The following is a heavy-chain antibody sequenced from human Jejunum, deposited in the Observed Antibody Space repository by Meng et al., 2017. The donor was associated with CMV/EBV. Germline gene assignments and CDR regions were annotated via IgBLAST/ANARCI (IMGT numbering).Heavy chain of an antibody. CDR1: FSGSA. D-gene: IGHD2-2*01. CDR3: TRQLGCSSTSCRNFDY. CDR2: IRSKANSYAT. Sequence: FSGSAMHGVRQASGKGLEWVGRIRSKANSYATAYAASVKGRFTISRDDSKNTAYLQMNSLKTEDTAVYYCTRQLGCSSTSCRNFDYWGQGTLVTVSS. J-gene: IGHJ4*02. V-gene: IGHV3-73*01.